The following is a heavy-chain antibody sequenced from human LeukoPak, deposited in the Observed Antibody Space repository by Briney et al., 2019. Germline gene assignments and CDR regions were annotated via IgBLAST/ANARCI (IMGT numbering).Heavy chain of an antibody. CDR3: AREIRWYFFHMDV. Sequence: QPGGSLRLSCTASQFNFSNYWMHWVRQAPGKGLEWVSRINTDMTSPTYADSVKGRFTISRDNAKNTLYLQMDSLGVEDTAVYYCAREIRWYFFHMDVWGKGTTVTVAS. CDR1: QFNFSNYW. D-gene: IGHD1-14*01. CDR2: INTDMTSP. J-gene: IGHJ6*03. V-gene: IGHV3-74*03.